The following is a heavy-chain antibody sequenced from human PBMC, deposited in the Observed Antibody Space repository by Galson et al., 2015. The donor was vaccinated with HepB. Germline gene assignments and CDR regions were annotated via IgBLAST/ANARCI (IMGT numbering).Heavy chain of an antibody. CDR3: ARGAYGGNEADALDI. Sequence: ETLSLTCAVYGGSFSGYYWSWIRQPPGKGLEWIGEINHSGSTNYNPSLKSQVTISVDTSKNQFSLKLSSVTAADTAVYYCARGAYGGNEADALDIWGQGTMVTVSS. J-gene: IGHJ3*02. CDR2: INHSGST. V-gene: IGHV4-34*01. D-gene: IGHD4-23*01. CDR1: GGSFSGYY.